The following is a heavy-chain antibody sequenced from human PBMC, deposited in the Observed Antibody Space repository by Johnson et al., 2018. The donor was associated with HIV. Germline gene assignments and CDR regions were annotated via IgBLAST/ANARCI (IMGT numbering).Heavy chain of an antibody. D-gene: IGHD7-27*01. CDR3: ARVIPGNWVGGFDV. CDR1: GFTLSDFY. V-gene: IGHV3-66*01. J-gene: IGHJ3*01. Sequence: VQLVESGGGLVKPGGSLRLSCAASGFTLSDFYMSWIRQAPGKGLEWVSGIYSGGSTYYEDSVEGRFTISRDNSKNKLYLQMNSLRAEDTAMYYCARVIPGNWVGGFDVWGQGTMVSVSS. CDR2: IYSGGST.